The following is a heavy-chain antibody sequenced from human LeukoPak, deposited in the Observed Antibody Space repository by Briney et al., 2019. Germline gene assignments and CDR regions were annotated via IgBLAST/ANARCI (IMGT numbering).Heavy chain of an antibody. CDR3: ATVGYGGNSVWFDP. V-gene: IGHV1-24*01. J-gene: IGHJ5*02. CDR1: GYTLTELS. D-gene: IGHD4-23*01. CDR2: FDPEDGET. Sequence: GTSVKVSCKVSGYTLTELSMHWVRQAPGKGLEWRGGFDPEDGETIYAQKFQGRVTMTEDTSTDTAYMELSSLRSEDTAVYYCATVGYGGNSVWFDPWGQGTLVTVSS.